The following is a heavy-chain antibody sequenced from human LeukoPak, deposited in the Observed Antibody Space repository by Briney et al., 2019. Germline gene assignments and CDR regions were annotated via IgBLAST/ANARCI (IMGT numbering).Heavy chain of an antibody. CDR3: AGTYYYDSSGYYQRLNWFDP. CDR1: GGSISIYY. D-gene: IGHD3-22*01. J-gene: IGHJ5*02. CDR2: IYTSGST. Sequence: SETLSLTCTVSGGSISIYYWSWIRQPVGKGLEWIGRIYTSGSTNYNPSLKSRVTMSVDTSKNQFSLKLSSVTAADTAVYYCAGTYYYDSSGYYQRLNWFDPWGQGTLVTVSS. V-gene: IGHV4-4*07.